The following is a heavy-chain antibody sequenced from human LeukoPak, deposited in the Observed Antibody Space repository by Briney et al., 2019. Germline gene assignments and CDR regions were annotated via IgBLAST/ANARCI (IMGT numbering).Heavy chain of an antibody. V-gene: IGHV4-34*01. Sequence: SETLSLTCAVYGGSFSGYYWSWIRQPPGKGLEWIGEISHSGSTNYNPSLKSRVTISVDTSKNQFSLKLSSVTAADTAVYYCARYYYDSSAHGAHWFDPWGQGTLVTVSS. J-gene: IGHJ5*02. D-gene: IGHD3-22*01. CDR1: GGSFSGYY. CDR3: ARYYYDSSAHGAHWFDP. CDR2: ISHSGST.